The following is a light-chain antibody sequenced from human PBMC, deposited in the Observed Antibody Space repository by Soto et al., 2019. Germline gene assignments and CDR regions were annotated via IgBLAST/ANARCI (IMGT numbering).Light chain of an antibody. Sequence: DIQMTQSPSSLSASVGDRVTINCRASQSISSYLNWYQQKPGKAPKLLIYAASSLQSGVPSRFSGSGSGTVFTLTISSLQPEDFATYYCQQSYSTPFTFGQGTRLEIK. CDR2: AAS. J-gene: IGKJ5*01. CDR3: QQSYSTPFT. V-gene: IGKV1-39*01. CDR1: QSISSY.